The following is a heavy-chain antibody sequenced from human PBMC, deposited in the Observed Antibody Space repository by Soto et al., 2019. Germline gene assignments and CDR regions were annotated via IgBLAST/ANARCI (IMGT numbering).Heavy chain of an antibody. CDR2: IYSSGTT. J-gene: IGHJ5*01. CDR3: ARGPYCGENCHFDS. D-gene: IGHD2-21*01. Sequence: SETLSLTCTVFAGSINGYYWSWIRQPAGKGLEWIGRIYSSGTTNYNPSLKSRVTMSVDTSEDEFSLKLSSVTAADTGVYYCARGPYCGENCHFDSWGQGTLVTVS. CDR1: AGSINGYY. V-gene: IGHV4-4*07.